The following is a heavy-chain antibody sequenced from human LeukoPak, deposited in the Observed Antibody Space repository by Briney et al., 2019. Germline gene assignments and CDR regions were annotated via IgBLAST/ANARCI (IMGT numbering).Heavy chain of an antibody. CDR3: ARDSGNYYGSGSYYKGPVDENYYGMDV. CDR2: ISYDGSNK. CDR1: GLTFSSYA. Sequence: PGGSLRLSCAASGLTFSSYAMHWVRQAPGKGLEWVAVISYDGSNKYYADSVKGRFTISRDNSKNTLYLQMNSLRAEDTAVYYCARDSGNYYGSGSYYKGPVDENYYGMDVWGQGTTVTVSS. D-gene: IGHD3-10*01. V-gene: IGHV3-30-3*01. J-gene: IGHJ6*02.